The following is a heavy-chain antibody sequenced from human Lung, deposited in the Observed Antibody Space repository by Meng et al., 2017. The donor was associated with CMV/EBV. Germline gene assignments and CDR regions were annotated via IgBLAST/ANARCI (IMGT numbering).Heavy chain of an antibody. D-gene: IGHD2-2*01. V-gene: IGHV2-5*02. J-gene: IGHJ5*02. Sequence: QITLKESGPPLGKPTQTLWLTCTFSGFSLSTSEVGVGWISQPPGKALEWLAVIYWDDDKRYSPSLKSRLTITKDTSKNQVVLTLTNMDPVDTATYYCALFTRSWFDPWGQGTLVTVFS. CDR1: GFSLSTSEVG. CDR2: IYWDDDK. CDR3: ALFTRSWFDP.